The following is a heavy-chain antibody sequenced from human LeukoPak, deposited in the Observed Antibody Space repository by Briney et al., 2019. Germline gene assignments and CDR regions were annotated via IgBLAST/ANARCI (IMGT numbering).Heavy chain of an antibody. CDR2: INPNSGGT. CDR3: AHLCLYYYDSSGYCFDY. J-gene: IGHJ4*02. CDR1: GYTFTGYY. V-gene: IGHV1-2*06. D-gene: IGHD3-22*01. Sequence: ASVKVSCKASGYTFTGYYMHWVRQAPGQGLEWMGRINPNSGGTNYAQKFQGRVTMTRDTSISTAYMELSRLRSDDTAVYYCAHLCLYYYDSSGYCFDYWGQGTLVTVSS.